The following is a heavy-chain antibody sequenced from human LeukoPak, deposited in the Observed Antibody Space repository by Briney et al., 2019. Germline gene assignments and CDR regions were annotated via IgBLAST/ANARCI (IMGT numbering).Heavy chain of an antibody. CDR1: GFTFSGYS. J-gene: IGHJ4*02. Sequence: GGSLRLSCAASGFTFSGYSMTWVRQSPGKGLEWVSSISRNSGYIYYTDSMKGRLTISRDNANNSLYLQMNNLRAEDTAMYYCARGRRTGDRGYYFDYWGQGTLVTVSS. CDR2: ISRNSGYI. V-gene: IGHV3-21*01. D-gene: IGHD7-27*01. CDR3: ARGRRTGDRGYYFDY.